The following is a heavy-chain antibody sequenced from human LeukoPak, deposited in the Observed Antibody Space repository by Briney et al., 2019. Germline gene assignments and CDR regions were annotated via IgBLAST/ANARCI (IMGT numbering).Heavy chain of an antibody. Sequence: GGSLRLSCAASGFTFSTYAMSWVRQAPVKVLEWVSTISDSGASTFYADSVKGRFTISRDNSKNTLYLQMNSLRAEDTAIYYCARWNYGHYDHYWGQGTLVTVSS. D-gene: IGHD4-17*01. J-gene: IGHJ4*02. CDR2: ISDSGAST. V-gene: IGHV3-23*01. CDR3: ARWNYGHYDHY. CDR1: GFTFSTYA.